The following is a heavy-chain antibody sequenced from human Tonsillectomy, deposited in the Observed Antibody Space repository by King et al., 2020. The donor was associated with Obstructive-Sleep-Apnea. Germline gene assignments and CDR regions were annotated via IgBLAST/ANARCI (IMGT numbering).Heavy chain of an antibody. V-gene: IGHV3-49*03. D-gene: IGHD1-1*01. CDR3: TRVPGPYYFDY. Sequence: VQLVESGGGLVQPGRSLRLSSTASGFTFGDYAMSWFRQAPGKGLEWVGFIRSKAYGGTTEYAASVKGRFTVSRDDSKSIAYLQMNSLKTEDTAVYYCTRVPGPYYFDYWGQGTLVTVSS. J-gene: IGHJ4*02. CDR2: IRSKAYGGTT. CDR1: GFTFGDYA.